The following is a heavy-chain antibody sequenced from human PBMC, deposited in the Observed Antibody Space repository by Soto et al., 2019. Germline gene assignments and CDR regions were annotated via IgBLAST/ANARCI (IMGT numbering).Heavy chain of an antibody. CDR3: ARAGPRRGRGYSYGQRLDAFDI. J-gene: IGHJ3*02. V-gene: IGHV4-34*01. D-gene: IGHD5-18*01. CDR1: GGSFSGYY. CDR2: INHSGST. Sequence: SETLSLTCAVYGGSFSGYYWSWIRQPPGKGLEWIGEINHSGSTNYNPSLKSRVTISVDTSKNQFSLKLSSVTAADTAVYYCARAGPRRGRGYSYGQRLDAFDIWGQGTMVTVSS.